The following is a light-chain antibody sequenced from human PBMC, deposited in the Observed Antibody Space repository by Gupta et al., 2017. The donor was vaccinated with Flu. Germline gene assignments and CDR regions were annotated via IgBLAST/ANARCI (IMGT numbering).Light chain of an antibody. Sequence: IQMTQSPSSLSAFVVDTVTISCRASQDINRLLAWYQQRPGEAPKPLIFVASDLQSGIASTLSGTGSGTHFTITINNMQTEDFATYYYQQYATDPLTFGGGTKVEIK. CDR3: QQYATDPLT. CDR2: VAS. J-gene: IGKJ4*01. V-gene: IGKV1D-16*01. CDR1: QDINRL.